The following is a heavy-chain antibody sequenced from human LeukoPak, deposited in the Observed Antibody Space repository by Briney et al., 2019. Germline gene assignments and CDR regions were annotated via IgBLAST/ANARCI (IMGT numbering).Heavy chain of an antibody. D-gene: IGHD1-26*01. CDR2: IYYSGST. V-gene: IGHV4-39*07. J-gene: IGHJ4*02. Sequence: SETLSLTCSVSGGSVSGTNYYWAWIRQPPEKELEWIGTIYYSGSTYYNVSLKSRVTISVDTSKNQVSLNLSSVTAADTAVYYCARLRSPGDFDYWGQGTLVTVSS. CDR3: ARLRSPGDFDY. CDR1: GGSVSGTNYY.